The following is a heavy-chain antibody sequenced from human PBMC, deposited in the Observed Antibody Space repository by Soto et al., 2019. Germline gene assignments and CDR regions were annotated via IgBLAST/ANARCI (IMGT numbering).Heavy chain of an antibody. J-gene: IGHJ4*02. V-gene: IGHV3-66*01. Sequence: VGSLRLSCAASGFTVSSNYMSWVRQAPGKGLEWVSVIYSGGSTYYADSVKGRFTISRDNSKNTLYLQMNSLRAEDTAVYYCARVGSGSYYRGRGLFDYWGQGTLVTVSS. CDR3: ARVGSGSYYRGRGLFDY. CDR2: IYSGGST. D-gene: IGHD3-10*01. CDR1: GFTVSSNY.